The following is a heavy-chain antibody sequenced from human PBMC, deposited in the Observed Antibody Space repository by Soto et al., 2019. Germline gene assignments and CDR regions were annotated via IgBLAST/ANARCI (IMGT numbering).Heavy chain of an antibody. CDR1: GFTFSTYP. CDR3: ARDYSSYGPFDY. Sequence: PGGSLRLSCAASGFTFSTYPMNWVRQVPGKGLEWVSYIRSSSSTIYYADSVKGRFTISRDNAKNSLYLQMNSLRAEDTAVYYCARDYSSYGPFDYWGQGTLVTVSS. CDR2: IRSSSSTI. J-gene: IGHJ4*02. D-gene: IGHD5-18*01. V-gene: IGHV3-48*01.